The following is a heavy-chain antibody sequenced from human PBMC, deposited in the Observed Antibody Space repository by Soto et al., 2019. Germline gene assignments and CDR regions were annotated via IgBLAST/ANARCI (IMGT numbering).Heavy chain of an antibody. Sequence: RGSLRLSCSASGFTFNNYAMHWVRQAPGKGLEYVSAINNNGGSTYYADSVKGRFTISRDNSKNTLYLQMSSLRAEDTAVYYCVKDFGPSDYWGQGTLVTVSS. D-gene: IGHD3-10*01. V-gene: IGHV3-64D*08. J-gene: IGHJ4*02. CDR3: VKDFGPSDY. CDR2: INNNGGST. CDR1: GFTFNNYA.